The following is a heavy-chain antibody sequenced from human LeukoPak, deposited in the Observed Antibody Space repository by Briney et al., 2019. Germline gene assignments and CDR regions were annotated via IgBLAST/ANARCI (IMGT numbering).Heavy chain of an antibody. Sequence: SETLSLTCAVYGVSFSGYYWSRIRQPPGKGLEWIGEINHSGSTNYNPSLKSRVTISVDTSKNQFSLKLSSVTAADTAVYYCASLSRRYSYGAYYFDYWGQGTLVTVSS. V-gene: IGHV4-34*01. J-gene: IGHJ4*02. CDR1: GVSFSGYY. CDR3: ASLSRRYSYGAYYFDY. D-gene: IGHD5-18*01. CDR2: INHSGST.